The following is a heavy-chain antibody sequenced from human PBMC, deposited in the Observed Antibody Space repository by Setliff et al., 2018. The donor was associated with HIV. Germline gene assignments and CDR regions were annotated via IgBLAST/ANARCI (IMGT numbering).Heavy chain of an antibody. Sequence: ASVKVSCKASGYLFTHYGVSCVRQAPGQGLEWVGWVSAWDGRTDYSQKVQGRVTMTTDASTSTAYMELRSLTSDDTAVYYCARGGHCTAGVCYHYEYWGQGTQVTVSS. J-gene: IGHJ4*02. CDR1: GYLFTHYG. CDR3: ARGGHCTAGVCYHYEY. D-gene: IGHD2-8*02. V-gene: IGHV1-18*01. CDR2: VSAWDGRT.